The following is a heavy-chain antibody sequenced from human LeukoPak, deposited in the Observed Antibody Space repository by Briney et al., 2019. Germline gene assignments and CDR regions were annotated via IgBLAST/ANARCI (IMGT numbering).Heavy chain of an antibody. V-gene: IGHV1-46*01. CDR2: IDPSSGRT. CDR3: ARDQRYYDSSGHLDY. D-gene: IGHD3-22*01. J-gene: IGHJ4*02. Sequence: ASGKVSCKASGYTFTGNYMHWVRQAPGQGLEWMGIIDPSSGRTSYAQKFQGRVTTTRDTATSTVYMELSSLRAEDTAVYYCARDQRYYDSSGHLDYWGQGGLVTVSS. CDR1: GYTFTGNY.